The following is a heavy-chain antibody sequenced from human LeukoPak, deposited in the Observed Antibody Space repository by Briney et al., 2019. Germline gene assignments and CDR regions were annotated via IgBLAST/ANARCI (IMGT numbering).Heavy chain of an antibody. CDR1: GFTFSSYW. CDR2: INSDGSST. Sequence: QTGGSLRLSCAASGFTFSSYWMHWVRQVPGKGLVWVSRINSDGSSTSYADSVKGRFTIFRDNAKNTLYLQMNSLRAEDTAVYFCTRDRPVVCSSTSCYPRFDYWGQGTLVTVSS. V-gene: IGHV3-74*01. J-gene: IGHJ4*02. D-gene: IGHD2-2*01. CDR3: TRDRPVVCSSTSCYPRFDY.